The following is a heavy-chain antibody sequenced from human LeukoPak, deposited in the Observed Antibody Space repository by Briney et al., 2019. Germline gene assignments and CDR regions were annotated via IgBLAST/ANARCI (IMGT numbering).Heavy chain of an antibody. CDR1: GFTFSNAW. Sequence: GGSLRLSCAASGFTFSNAWMSWVRQAPGKGLEWVGRIKSKTDGGTTDYAAPVKGRFTISRDDSKNTLYLQMNSLKTEDTAVYYCTTDSYYDFWSGYYDRYSFDYWGQGTLVTVSS. CDR2: IKSKTDGGTT. D-gene: IGHD3-3*01. V-gene: IGHV3-15*01. CDR3: TTDSYYDFWSGYYDRYSFDY. J-gene: IGHJ4*02.